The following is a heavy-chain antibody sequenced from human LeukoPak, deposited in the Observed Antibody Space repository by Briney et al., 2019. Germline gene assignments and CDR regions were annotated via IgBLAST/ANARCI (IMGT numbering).Heavy chain of an antibody. V-gene: IGHV1-2*02. Sequence: APVRVSCKAAGYMFTGYYIYWVRQAPGQGLGWMGWFNPKRVGTDAAQTLQGRVAMTRDTSLSTAYMELTRLTSDDTAVYYCARPQKYSSTSGYYLDSWGQGTLVTVSS. CDR1: GYMFTGYY. CDR2: FNPKRVGT. D-gene: IGHD3-22*01. CDR3: ARPQKYSSTSGYYLDS. J-gene: IGHJ4*02.